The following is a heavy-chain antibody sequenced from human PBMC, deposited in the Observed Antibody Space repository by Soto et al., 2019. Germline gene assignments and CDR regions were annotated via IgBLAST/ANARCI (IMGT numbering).Heavy chain of an antibody. CDR2: ITGSGGST. Sequence: VGSLRLSCAASGFTFSTYAMIWVRQAPGKGLEWVSVITGSGGSTHYADSVKGRFTISRDNAKNTVYLQMDSLRAEDTSIYYCTRDTYYGMDVWGQGTTVTVSS. J-gene: IGHJ6*02. CDR1: GFTFSTYA. CDR3: TRDTYYGMDV. V-gene: IGHV3-23*01.